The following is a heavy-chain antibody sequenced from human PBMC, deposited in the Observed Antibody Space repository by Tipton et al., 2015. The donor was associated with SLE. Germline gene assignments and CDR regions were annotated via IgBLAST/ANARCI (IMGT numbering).Heavy chain of an antibody. CDR3: ARDQMIRCFDP. V-gene: IGHV4-34*01. Sequence: LRLSCAVYGGSFSGYYWSWIRQPPGKGLEWIGEINHSGSTNYNPSLKSRVTISVDTSKNQFSLKLSSVTAADTAVYYCARDQMIRCFDPWGQGTLVTVSS. J-gene: IGHJ5*02. CDR1: GGSFSGYY. D-gene: IGHD3-16*01. CDR2: INHSGST.